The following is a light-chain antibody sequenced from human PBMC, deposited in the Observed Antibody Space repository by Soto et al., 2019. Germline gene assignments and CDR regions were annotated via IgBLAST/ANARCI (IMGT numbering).Light chain of an antibody. V-gene: IGKV3-15*01. CDR2: DAS. CDR1: QSVSSY. J-gene: IGKJ1*01. CDR3: QHYNNGPR. Sequence: EIVLAQSPATLSLPPGGRAPLLLRASQSVSSYLAWYQQRPGQAPRLLIYDASNRATGVPARFSGSGSGTEFTLTISSLQSEDFAVYYCQHYNNGPRFGQGTKVDI.